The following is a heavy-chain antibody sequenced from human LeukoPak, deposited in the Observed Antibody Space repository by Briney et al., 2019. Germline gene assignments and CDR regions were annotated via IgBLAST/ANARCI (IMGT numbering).Heavy chain of an antibody. D-gene: IGHD3-16*02. CDR2: IKDDGSAQ. CDR3: ARHIVGEQNFDY. V-gene: IGHV3-7*01. J-gene: IGHJ4*02. CDR1: GFTFGAYW. Sequence: GGSLRLSCAASGFTFGAYWMGWFRQAPGKRPEWVASIKDDGSAQFYVDSLEGRFTISRDNAKNTLYLQMDTMRVEDTAVYYCARHIVGEQNFDYWSQGTLVTVSS.